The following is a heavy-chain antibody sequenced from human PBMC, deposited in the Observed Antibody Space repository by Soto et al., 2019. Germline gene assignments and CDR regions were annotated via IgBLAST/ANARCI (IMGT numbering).Heavy chain of an antibody. J-gene: IGHJ4*02. V-gene: IGHV3-30*03. CDR3: AMDLYGGSSRFDY. CDR1: GFTFSNNG. CDR2: ISSDGSKI. Sequence: QVQLVESGGGVVQPGRSLRLSCVASGFTFSNNGIHWVRQAPGKGLEWVAVISSDGSKIYYADSVKGRFTISRDNSKNTLYLQMNSLRAEDTAVYYCAMDLYGGSSRFDYWGQGTLVTVSS. D-gene: IGHD2-15*01.